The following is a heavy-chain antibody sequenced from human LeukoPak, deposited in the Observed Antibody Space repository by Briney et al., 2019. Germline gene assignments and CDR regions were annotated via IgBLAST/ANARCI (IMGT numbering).Heavy chain of an antibody. CDR1: GFTFSSYA. Sequence: PGGSLRLSCAASGFTFSSYAMHWVRQAPGKGLEWVAVISYDGSNKYYADSVKGRFTISRDNSKNTLYLQMNSLRAEDTAVYYCARGPGGSSSCLDYWGQGTLVTASS. D-gene: IGHD6-13*01. CDR2: ISYDGSNK. V-gene: IGHV3-30-3*01. CDR3: ARGPGGSSSCLDY. J-gene: IGHJ4*02.